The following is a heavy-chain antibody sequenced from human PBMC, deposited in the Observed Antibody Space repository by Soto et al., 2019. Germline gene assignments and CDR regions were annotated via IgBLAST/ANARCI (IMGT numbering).Heavy chain of an antibody. Sequence: TSETLSLTCTVSGGSIISYYWSWIRQPPGKGLEGIGYIYYSGSTNYNPSLKSRVTISVDTSKNQFSLKLRSVTAADTAVYYCARDQRRTMVRGVIPYYYYGMDVWGQGTTVTVSS. CDR3: ARDQRRTMVRGVIPYYYYGMDV. CDR1: GGSIISYY. V-gene: IGHV4-59*01. CDR2: IYYSGST. J-gene: IGHJ6*02. D-gene: IGHD3-10*01.